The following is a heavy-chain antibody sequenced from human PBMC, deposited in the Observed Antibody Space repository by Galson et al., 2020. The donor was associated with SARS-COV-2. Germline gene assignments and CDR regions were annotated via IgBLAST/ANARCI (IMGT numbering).Heavy chain of an antibody. Sequence: GESLKISCAASGFTFSSYSMNWVRQAPGKGLEWVSYISSSSSTIYYADSVKGRFTISRDNAKNSLYLQMNSLRAEDTAVYYCARDDLIAAAGTYYYYYGMDVWGQGTTVTVSS. J-gene: IGHJ6*02. V-gene: IGHV3-48*04. CDR2: ISSSSSTI. CDR1: GFTFSSYS. D-gene: IGHD6-13*01. CDR3: ARDDLIAAAGTYYYYYGMDV.